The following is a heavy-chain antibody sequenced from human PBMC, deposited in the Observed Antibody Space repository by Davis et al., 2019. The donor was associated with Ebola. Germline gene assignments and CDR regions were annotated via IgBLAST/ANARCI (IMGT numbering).Heavy chain of an antibody. V-gene: IGHV3-21*01. CDR3: AIPDCSGANCYSVYIKN. Sequence: GGSLRLSCTASGFTFGDYAMSWVRQAPGKGLEWVSSISSSSSYIYYADSVKGRFTISRDNAKNSLYLQMNSLRAEDTAVYYCAIPDCSGANCYSVYIKNWGQGTLVTVSS. CDR2: ISSSSSYI. D-gene: IGHD2-15*01. CDR1: GFTFGDYA. J-gene: IGHJ4*02.